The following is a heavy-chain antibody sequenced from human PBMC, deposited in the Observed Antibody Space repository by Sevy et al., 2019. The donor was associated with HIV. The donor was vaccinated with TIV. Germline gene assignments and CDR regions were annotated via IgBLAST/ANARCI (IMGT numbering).Heavy chain of an antibody. V-gene: IGHV3-30*14. CDR2: ISHDGDDK. CDR1: GFKFNGHG. Sequence: GGSLRLSCVAPGFKFNGHGIHWVRQAPGKGLQWVAGISHDGDDKNYADSVKGRFTISGDQSKNTVFLQMNTLTTEDTAVYYCARDYEVNNSRVVGAFDMWGLGTMVTVSS. CDR3: ARDYEVNNSRVVGAFDM. D-gene: IGHD3-3*01. J-gene: IGHJ3*02.